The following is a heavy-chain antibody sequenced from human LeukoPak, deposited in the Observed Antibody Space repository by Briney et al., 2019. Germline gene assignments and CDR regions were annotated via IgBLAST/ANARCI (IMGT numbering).Heavy chain of an antibody. CDR1: GCTFCSYA. D-gene: IGHD3-16*01. CDR2: ISGSGGST. Sequence: GSLRLSCAASGCTFCSYAMNWVRQASGKGLEWVSAISGSGGSTYYADSVKGRFTISRDNSKNTLYLQMNSLRAEDTAVYYCAKAAQLGYFDYWGQGTLVTVSS. V-gene: IGHV3-23*01. CDR3: AKAAQLGYFDY. J-gene: IGHJ4*02.